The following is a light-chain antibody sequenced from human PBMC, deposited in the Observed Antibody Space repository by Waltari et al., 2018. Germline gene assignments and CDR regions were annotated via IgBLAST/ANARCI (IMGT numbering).Light chain of an antibody. CDR1: QSGSRF. J-gene: IGKJ1*01. CDR3: QKYDRLPAT. CDR2: GAS. Sequence: EIVLTQSPGTLSLSPGERGTLSCRASQSGSRFLAWDQQKPGQAPRLLIYGASTRATGIPDRFSGSGSGTDFSLTISRLEPEDFAVYYCQKYDRLPATFGQGTKVEIK. V-gene: IGKV3-20*01.